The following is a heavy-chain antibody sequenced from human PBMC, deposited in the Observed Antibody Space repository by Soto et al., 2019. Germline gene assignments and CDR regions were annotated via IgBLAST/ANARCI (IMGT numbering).Heavy chain of an antibody. CDR3: ASYRTGAFDI. V-gene: IGHV3-30-3*01. CDR1: GFTLSSYA. Sequence: GGSLRLSCAASGFTLSSYAMHWVRQAPGKGLEWVAVISYDGSNKYYADSVKGRFTISRDNSKNTLYLQMNSLRAEDTAVYYCASYRTGAFDIWGQGTMVTVSS. J-gene: IGHJ3*02. CDR2: ISYDGSNK. D-gene: IGHD3-16*02.